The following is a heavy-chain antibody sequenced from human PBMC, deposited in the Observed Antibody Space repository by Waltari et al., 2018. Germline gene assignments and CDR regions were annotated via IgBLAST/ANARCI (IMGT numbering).Heavy chain of an antibody. Sequence: KVSCKASGYTFTGYYMHWVRQAPGQGLEWMGWINPNSGGTNYAQKFQGRVTMTRDTSISTAYMELSRLRSDDTAVYYCARDVVVPPQHDYYYYGMDVWGQGTTVTVSS. D-gene: IGHD2-2*01. CDR3: ARDVVVPPQHDYYYYGMDV. CDR1: GYTFTGYY. CDR2: INPNSGGT. J-gene: IGHJ6*02. V-gene: IGHV1-2*02.